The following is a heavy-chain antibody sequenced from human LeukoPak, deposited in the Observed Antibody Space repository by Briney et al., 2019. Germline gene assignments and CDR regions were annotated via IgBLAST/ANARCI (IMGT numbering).Heavy chain of an antibody. Sequence: GRSLRLSCAASGFTFSSYALHWVRQAPNRGLEWLATVSYDGGIENYADSVKGRFTISRDNSKSTLYLQTNSLRPEDTAVYFCARVRFCSSTSCYFDYWGQGTLVTVSS. CDR2: VSYDGGIE. D-gene: IGHD2-2*01. CDR3: ARVRFCSSTSCYFDY. CDR1: GFTFSSYA. J-gene: IGHJ4*02. V-gene: IGHV3-30*04.